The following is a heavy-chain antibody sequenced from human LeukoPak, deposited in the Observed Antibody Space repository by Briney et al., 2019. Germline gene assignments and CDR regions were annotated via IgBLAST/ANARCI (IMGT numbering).Heavy chain of an antibody. CDR2: ITGSGGNT. J-gene: IGHJ4*02. CDR3: AKWGDFDVLTGYYVPDF. Sequence: PGGSLRLSCAASGFTFSNYAMSWVRQAPGKGLEWVSAITGSGGNTYYADSVKGRLTISRDNSKNTLYLQMNSLRDEDTAVYYCAKWGDFDVLTGYYVPDFWGQGTLVTVSS. V-gene: IGHV3-23*01. D-gene: IGHD3-9*01. CDR1: GFTFSNYA.